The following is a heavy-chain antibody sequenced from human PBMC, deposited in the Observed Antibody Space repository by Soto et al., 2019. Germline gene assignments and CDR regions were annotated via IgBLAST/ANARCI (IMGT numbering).Heavy chain of an antibody. Sequence: PGGSLRLSCVASGFAFSNYAMLWVRQAPGKGLEWVSSISTSIDATYYADSVKGRFTISRDDSKNTLYLQMNSLRAEDSAVYYCAKDRTVAARNFDNWGQGTLVTVSS. CDR1: GFAFSNYA. V-gene: IGHV3-23*01. J-gene: IGHJ4*02. D-gene: IGHD6-6*01. CDR3: AKDRTVAARNFDN. CDR2: ISTSIDAT.